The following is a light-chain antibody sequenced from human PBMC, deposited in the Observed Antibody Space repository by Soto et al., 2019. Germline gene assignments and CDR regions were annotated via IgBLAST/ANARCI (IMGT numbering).Light chain of an antibody. V-gene: IGLV2-14*01. CDR2: EVS. CDR3: SSYTSSSTLV. CDR1: SSDVGGYNY. Sequence: LTQPASVSGSPGQSITISCTGTSSDVGGYNYVSWYQQRPGKAPKLMIYEVSNRPSGVSNRFSGSKSGNTASLTISGLQAEDEADYYCSSYTSSSTLVFGGGTKLTVL. J-gene: IGLJ2*01.